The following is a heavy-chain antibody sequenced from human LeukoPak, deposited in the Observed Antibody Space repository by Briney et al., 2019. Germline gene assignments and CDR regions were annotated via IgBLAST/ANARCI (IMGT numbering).Heavy chain of an antibody. CDR2: ISYDGSNK. V-gene: IGHV3-30*18. CDR3: AKDRPGPIDY. J-gene: IGHJ4*02. D-gene: IGHD6-6*01. CDR1: GFTFSSYG. Sequence: GGSLRLSCAASGFTFSSYGMHWVRQAPGKGLEWVAVISYDGSNKYYADSVKGRFTISRDNSKNTLYLQMNSLRAEDTAVYYCAKDRPGPIDYWGQGTLVTVSS.